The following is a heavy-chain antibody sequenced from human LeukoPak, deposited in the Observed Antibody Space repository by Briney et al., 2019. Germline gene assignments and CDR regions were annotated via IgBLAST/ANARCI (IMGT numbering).Heavy chain of an antibody. CDR1: GFTFSSYA. CDR2: ISSSSSYI. D-gene: IGHD3-22*01. J-gene: IGHJ5*02. Sequence: PGGSLRLSCAASGFTFSSYAMSWVRQAPGKGLEWVSSISSSSSYIYYADSVKGRFTISRDNAKNSLYLQMNSLRAEDTAVYYCARGTMRATSNWFDPWGQGTLVTVSS. V-gene: IGHV3-21*01. CDR3: ARGTMRATSNWFDP.